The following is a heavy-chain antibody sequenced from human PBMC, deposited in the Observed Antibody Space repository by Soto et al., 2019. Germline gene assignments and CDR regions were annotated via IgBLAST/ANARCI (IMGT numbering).Heavy chain of an antibody. Sequence: GGSLRLSCAASGFTFSSYAMSWVRQAPGKGLEWVSAISGSGGSTYYADSVKGRFTISRDNSKNTLYLQMNSLRAEDTAVYYCAKDADYYDSSGYYYPNPFDYWGQGTLVTVSS. V-gene: IGHV3-23*01. D-gene: IGHD3-22*01. J-gene: IGHJ4*02. CDR1: GFTFSSYA. CDR2: ISGSGGST. CDR3: AKDADYYDSSGYYYPNPFDY.